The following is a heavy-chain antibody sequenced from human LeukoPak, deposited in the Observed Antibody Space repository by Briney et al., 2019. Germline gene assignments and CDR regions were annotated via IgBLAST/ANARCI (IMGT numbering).Heavy chain of an antibody. Sequence: GGSLRLSCAASGFTLSSYAMSWVRQAPGKGLEWVSAISGSGSSTYYADSVKGRFTISRDNSKNTLYLQMNSLRAEDTAVYYCAKEPSWGGNINNWFDPWGQGTLVTVSS. CDR1: GFTLSSYA. J-gene: IGHJ5*02. CDR2: ISGSGSST. CDR3: AKEPSWGGNINNWFDP. D-gene: IGHD4-23*01. V-gene: IGHV3-23*01.